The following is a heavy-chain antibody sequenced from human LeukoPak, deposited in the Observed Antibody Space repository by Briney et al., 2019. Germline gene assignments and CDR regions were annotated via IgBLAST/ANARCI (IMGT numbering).Heavy chain of an antibody. CDR3: AKGDHIVVVPAADY. CDR1: GFTFSSYG. V-gene: IGHV3-30*18. J-gene: IGHJ4*02. CDR2: ISYDGSNK. D-gene: IGHD2-2*01. Sequence: GGSLRLSCAASGFTFSSYGMHWVRQAPGKGLEWVAVISYDGSNKYYADSVKGRFTISRDNSKNTLYLQMNSLRAEDTAVYYCAKGDHIVVVPAADYWGQGTLVTVSS.